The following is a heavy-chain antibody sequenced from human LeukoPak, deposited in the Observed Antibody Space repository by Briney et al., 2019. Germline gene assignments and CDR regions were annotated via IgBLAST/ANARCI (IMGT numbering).Heavy chain of an antibody. CDR3: ARGGMSTSPTLDSYYYYMDV. CDR1: GGTFSSYA. V-gene: IGHV1-69*05. D-gene: IGHD2-2*01. CDR2: IIPIFGTA. J-gene: IGHJ6*03. Sequence: SVKVSCKASGGTFSSYAISWVRQAPGQGLEWMGGIIPIFGTANYAQKFQGRVTITTDESTSTAYMELSSLRSEDTAVYYCARGGMSTSPTLDSYYYYMDVWGKGTTVTVSS.